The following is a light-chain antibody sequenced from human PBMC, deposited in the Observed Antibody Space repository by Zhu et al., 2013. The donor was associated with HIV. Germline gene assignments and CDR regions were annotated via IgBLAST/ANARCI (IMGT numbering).Light chain of an antibody. Sequence: QSVLTQPPSVSGAPGQRVTISCSGSSSNIGSGYDVHWYQQFPGTAPNLLISGNTYRPSGVPDRFSASKSGTSASLAITGLQAEDEADYYCQSYDSTLSGWVFGGGTKLTV. CDR2: GNT. J-gene: IGLJ3*02. V-gene: IGLV1-40*01. CDR3: QSYDSTLSGWV. CDR1: SSNIGSGYD.